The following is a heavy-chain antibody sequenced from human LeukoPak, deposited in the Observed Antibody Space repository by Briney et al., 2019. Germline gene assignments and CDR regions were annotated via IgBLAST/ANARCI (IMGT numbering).Heavy chain of an antibody. CDR2: ITNDGSST. CDR3: ARSGEKWYHAFDY. Sequence: PGGSLRLSCAASGLTFSSHWMHWVRQAPGKGLVWVSRITNDGSSTTYADSVKGRFTISRDNAKNTLYLQMNSLRAEDTAVYYCARSGEKWYHAFDYWGQGTLVTVSS. J-gene: IGHJ4*02. D-gene: IGHD2-2*01. CDR1: GLTFSSHW. V-gene: IGHV3-74*01.